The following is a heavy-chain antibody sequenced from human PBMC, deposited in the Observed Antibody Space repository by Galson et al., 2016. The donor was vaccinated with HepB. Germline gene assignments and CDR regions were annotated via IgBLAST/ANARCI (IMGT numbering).Heavy chain of an antibody. CDR2: IHHSGST. CDR3: ARATGDSVSVDS. V-gene: IGHV4-59*12. Sequence: SETLSLTCTVSGASTRTYYWSWIRQPPGKGLEWIGYIHHSGSTYYNPSLDSRVTMSVDTSRNQFSLKLSSVTAADTAVYHCARATGDSVSVDSWGQGTLVTVSS. CDR1: GASTRTYY. D-gene: IGHD2-21*01. J-gene: IGHJ4*02.